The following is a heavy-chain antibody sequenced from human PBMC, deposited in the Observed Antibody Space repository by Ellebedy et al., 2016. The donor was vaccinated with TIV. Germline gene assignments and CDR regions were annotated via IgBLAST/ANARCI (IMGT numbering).Heavy chain of an antibody. CDR3: ASPSYGDQRYFGY. CDR1: GGTFSSYA. J-gene: IGHJ4*02. Sequence: AASVKVSCKASGGTFSSYAISWVRQAPGQGLEWMGGIIPIFGTANYTQKFQGRVTITADESTSTAYMELSSLRSEDTAVYYCASPSYGDQRYFGYWGQGTLVTVSS. CDR2: IIPIFGTA. V-gene: IGHV1-69*13. D-gene: IGHD4-17*01.